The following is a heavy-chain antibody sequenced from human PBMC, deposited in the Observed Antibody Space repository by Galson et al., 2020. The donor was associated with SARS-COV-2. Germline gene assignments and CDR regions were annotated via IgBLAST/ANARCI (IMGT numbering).Heavy chain of an antibody. Sequence: GESLKISCAASGFTFDDYNMHWVRQAPGKGLEWVSLISWDGGSTYYADSVKGRFTISRDNSKNSLYLQMNSLRTEDTALYYCAKDKWGSVQWYMDVWGKGTTVTVSS. CDR1: GFTFDDYN. D-gene: IGHD2-8*01. CDR2: ISWDGGST. V-gene: IGHV3-43*01. J-gene: IGHJ6*03. CDR3: AKDKWGSVQWYMDV.